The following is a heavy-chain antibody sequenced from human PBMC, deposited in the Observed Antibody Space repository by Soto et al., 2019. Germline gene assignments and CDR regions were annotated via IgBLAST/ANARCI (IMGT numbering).Heavy chain of an antibody. CDR2: IYPGDSDT. Sequence: GESLKISCKCSGYRFTSYWIGWVRQMPGKGLEWMGIIYPGDSDTRYSPSFQGQVTISADKSISTAYLQWSSLKASDTAMYYCARHRYQLLWSYYYYYMDVWGKGTTVTVSS. CDR1: GYRFTSYW. D-gene: IGHD2-2*01. V-gene: IGHV5-51*01. CDR3: ARHRYQLLWSYYYYYMDV. J-gene: IGHJ6*03.